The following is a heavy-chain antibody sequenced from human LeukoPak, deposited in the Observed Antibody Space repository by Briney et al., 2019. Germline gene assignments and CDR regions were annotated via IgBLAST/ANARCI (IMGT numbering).Heavy chain of an antibody. V-gene: IGHV4-59*04. CDR3: ARHQYSGSYYHY. J-gene: IGHJ4*02. CDR2: IYYSGNT. D-gene: IGHD1-26*01. Sequence: SETLSLTCTVSGGSISGYFWSWVRQPPGKGLEWIGSIYYSGNTYYNPSLKSRVTISIDTSKNQFSLRLTSVTAADTAVYYCARHQYSGSYYHYWGQGTLVTVSS. CDR1: GGSISGYF.